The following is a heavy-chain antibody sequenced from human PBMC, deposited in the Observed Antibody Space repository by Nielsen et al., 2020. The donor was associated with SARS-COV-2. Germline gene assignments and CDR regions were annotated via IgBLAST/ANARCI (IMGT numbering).Heavy chain of an antibody. J-gene: IGHJ1*01. CDR1: GSSVTSYS. V-gene: IGHV4-59*06. CDR3: ASGYCSGGSCYSGYFQH. D-gene: IGHD2-15*01. Sequence: SETLSLTCSVSGSSVTSYSWSWIRQSPGKGLEWIGYIYYSGSTYYNPSLKSRVTISVDTSKNQFSLKLSSVTAADTAVYYCASGYCSGGSCYSGYFQHWGQGTLVTVSS. CDR2: IYYSGST.